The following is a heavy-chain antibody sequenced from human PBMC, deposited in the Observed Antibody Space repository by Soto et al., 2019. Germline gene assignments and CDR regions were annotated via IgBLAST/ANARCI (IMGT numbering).Heavy chain of an antibody. CDR2: MFYSGLT. J-gene: IGHJ6*02. V-gene: IGHV4-39*01. Sequence: SETLSLTCSVSGYSVSSSEYYWAWIRQPPGKGLEWIGSMFYSGLTYYNPSLKSRVTLSVDASKNQFSVRLNSVTATDTAVYYCAPLTVSLSGPYGIHVWGQGTTVTVSS. D-gene: IGHD2-15*01. CDR3: APLTVSLSGPYGIHV. CDR1: GYSVSSSEYY.